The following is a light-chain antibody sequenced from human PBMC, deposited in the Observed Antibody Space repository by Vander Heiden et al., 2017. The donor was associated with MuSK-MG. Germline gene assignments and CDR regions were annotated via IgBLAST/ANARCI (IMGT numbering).Light chain of an antibody. Sequence: DIQMTQSPSSLSASVGDRVTITCRASQSISSYLNWYQQKPGKAPKLLIYAASSLQSGVPSRSSGSGSGTDFTLTISRLQPEDFATYYCQQSDSTPFTFGGGTKVDIK. CDR2: AAS. CDR1: QSISSY. CDR3: QQSDSTPFT. V-gene: IGKV1-39*01. J-gene: IGKJ4*01.